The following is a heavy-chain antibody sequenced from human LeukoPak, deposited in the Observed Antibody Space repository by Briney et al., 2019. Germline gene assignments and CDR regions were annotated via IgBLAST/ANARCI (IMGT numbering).Heavy chain of an antibody. V-gene: IGHV3-33*08. CDR1: GFTFSTYS. D-gene: IGHD3-10*01. CDR2: IWYDGSNK. CDR3: ARDLPLSGSYYNTIDY. Sequence: GGSLRLSCAASGFTFSTYSMHWVRQAPGKGLEWVAVIWYDGSNKYYADSVKGRFTISRDNSKNTLYLQMNSLRAEDTAVYYCARDLPLSGSYYNTIDYWGQGTLVTVSS. J-gene: IGHJ4*02.